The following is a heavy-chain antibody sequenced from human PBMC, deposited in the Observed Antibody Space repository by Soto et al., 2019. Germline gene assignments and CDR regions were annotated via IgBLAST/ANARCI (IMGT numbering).Heavy chain of an antibody. CDR1: GFTFRNYA. CDR2: ISGSGVDT. J-gene: IGHJ4*02. CDR3: AKGEDSYGFTRFDY. Sequence: GGSLRFSCVASGFTFRNYAINWVRQAPGKGLEWVSGISGSGVDTYYPDSLKGRFTISRDNSKNTVYLQINSLRAEDTALYYCAKGEDSYGFTRFDYWGQGTLVTVSS. V-gene: IGHV3-23*01. D-gene: IGHD5-18*01.